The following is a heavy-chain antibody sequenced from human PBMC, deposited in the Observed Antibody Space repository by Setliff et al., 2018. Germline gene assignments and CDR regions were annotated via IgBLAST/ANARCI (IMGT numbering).Heavy chain of an antibody. J-gene: IGHJ4*01. CDR2: ISYSGTP. V-gene: IGHV4-39*01. Sequence: PSETLSLTCTVSDDSFTSSRYYWGWIRQAPGSGLEWIGSISYSGTPYYNASVESRVTISIDTSRNQFSLELRSVTVADTATYYCVRPGGTTVVARHFDYWGSGILVTVCS. D-gene: IGHD2-15*01. CDR3: VRPGGTTVVARHFDY. CDR1: DDSFTSSRYY.